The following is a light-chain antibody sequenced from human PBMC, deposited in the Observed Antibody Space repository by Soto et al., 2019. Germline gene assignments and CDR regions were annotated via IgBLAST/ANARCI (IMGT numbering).Light chain of an antibody. Sequence: QSVLTQPPSVSGAPGQRVTISCTGSSSNIGDGYDVHWYQQLPGTAPKLLIYGNSNRPSGVPDRFSGSKSGTSASLAITGLQAEDEADYYCQSYDSSLSALFGGGTKLTVL. CDR1: SSNIGDGYD. CDR2: GNS. CDR3: QSYDSSLSAL. J-gene: IGLJ3*02. V-gene: IGLV1-40*01.